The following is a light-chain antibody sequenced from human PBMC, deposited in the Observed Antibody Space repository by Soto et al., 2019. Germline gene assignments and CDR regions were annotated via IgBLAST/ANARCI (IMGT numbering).Light chain of an antibody. Sequence: DIQMTQSPSTLSASVGDRVTITCRASQSISSWLAWYQQKPKKAPKLLIYDVSNLESGVPSRFSGSGSGTEFTLTITSLQPDDFATYYCQQYNSYPWTFGQGTKVDIK. CDR2: DVS. CDR3: QQYNSYPWT. V-gene: IGKV1-5*01. CDR1: QSISSW. J-gene: IGKJ1*01.